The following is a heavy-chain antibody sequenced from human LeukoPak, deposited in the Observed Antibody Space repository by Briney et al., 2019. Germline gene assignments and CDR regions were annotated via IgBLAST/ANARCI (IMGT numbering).Heavy chain of an antibody. CDR1: GGSLSSSNYY. CDR3: ARQASGSWCARFDP. Sequence: PETLSLTCTVSGGSLSSSNYYWTWIRQPPGKGLEWIVTIYYSGNNYHNPSLKSRVTISVDTSKNQFSQQLISVTAADTAVYYCARQASGSWCARFDPWGQGTLVTVSS. J-gene: IGHJ5*02. CDR2: IYYSGNN. D-gene: IGHD6-13*01. V-gene: IGHV4-39*01.